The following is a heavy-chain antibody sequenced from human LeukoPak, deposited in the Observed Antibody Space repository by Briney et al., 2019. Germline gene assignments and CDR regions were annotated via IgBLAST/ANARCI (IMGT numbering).Heavy chain of an antibody. CDR3: AGEHFNYGGNFKN. J-gene: IGHJ4*02. Sequence: ASVKVSCKASGYTFTNYYMHWVRQAPGQGLEWMGGFDPEDGETIYAQKFQGRVTMTEDTSTDTAYMELSSLRSEDTAVYFCAGEHFNYGGNFKNGGQGPLVTVSP. CDR1: GYTFTNYY. CDR2: FDPEDGET. V-gene: IGHV1-24*01. D-gene: IGHD2-21*01.